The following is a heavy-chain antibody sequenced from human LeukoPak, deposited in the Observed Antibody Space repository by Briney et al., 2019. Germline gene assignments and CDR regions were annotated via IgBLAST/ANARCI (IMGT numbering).Heavy chain of an antibody. CDR3: VRDGEGGLDYFDY. D-gene: IGHD3-16*01. Sequence: SQTLSLTCAISGDSVSSNTAAWNWIRQSPSRGLEWLGRAYYRSTWLYDYALSLKSRININPDTSKNQFSLHLNSVTPEDTAVYYCVRDGEGGLDYFDYWGRGTLVTVSS. V-gene: IGHV6-1*01. CDR2: AYYRSTWLY. CDR1: GDSVSSNTAA. J-gene: IGHJ4*02.